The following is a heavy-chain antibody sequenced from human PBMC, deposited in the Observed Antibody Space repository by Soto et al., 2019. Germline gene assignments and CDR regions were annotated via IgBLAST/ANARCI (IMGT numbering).Heavy chain of an antibody. Sequence: QVQLQESGPGLVKPSETLSLTCTVSSGSVSSGSYYWSWIRQPPGKGLEWIGYIHYSGSTNYNPSLKSRVTISVDTSNNQFSLKLSSVTAADTAAYYCAREYSYGSGSHPIGVIYWGQGTLVTVSS. J-gene: IGHJ4*02. V-gene: IGHV4-61*01. D-gene: IGHD3-10*01. CDR1: SGSVSSGSYY. CDR3: AREYSYGSGSHPIGVIY. CDR2: IHYSGST.